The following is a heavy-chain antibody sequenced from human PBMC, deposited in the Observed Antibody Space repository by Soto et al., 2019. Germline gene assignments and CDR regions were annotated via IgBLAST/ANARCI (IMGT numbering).Heavy chain of an antibody. CDR1: GFTFSSYG. Sequence: GGSLRLSCAASGFTFSSYGMHWVRQAPGKGLEWVAVISYDGSNKYYADSVKGRFTISRDNSKNTLYLQMNSLRAEDTAVYYCAKDYYDSSGPPLPPDYWGQGTLVTVSS. J-gene: IGHJ4*02. CDR3: AKDYYDSSGPPLPPDY. V-gene: IGHV3-30*18. D-gene: IGHD3-22*01. CDR2: ISYDGSNK.